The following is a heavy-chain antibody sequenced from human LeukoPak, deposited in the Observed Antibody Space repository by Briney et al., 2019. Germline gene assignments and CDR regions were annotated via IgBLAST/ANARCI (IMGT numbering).Heavy chain of an antibody. CDR1: GFTFDDYG. Sequence: GGSLRLSCAASGFTFDDYGMSWVRQAPGKGLEWVSGINWNGGSTGYADSVKGRFTISRDNAKNSLYLQMNSLRAEDTALYYCARTDPVGIAAPGLFDYWGQGILVTVSS. CDR3: ARTDPVGIAAPGLFDY. CDR2: INWNGGST. J-gene: IGHJ4*02. D-gene: IGHD6-13*01. V-gene: IGHV3-20*04.